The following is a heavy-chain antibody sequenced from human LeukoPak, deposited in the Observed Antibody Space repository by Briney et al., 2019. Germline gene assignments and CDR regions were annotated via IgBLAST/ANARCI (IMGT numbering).Heavy chain of an antibody. CDR3: ARERWYYDSGTNSRVPYMDV. Sequence: PSETLSLTCTVSGGSISSYYWSWIRQPAGKGLEWIGRIYTSGSTNYNPSLKSRVTMSVDTSKNQFSLKLSSVTAADTAVYYCARERWYYDSGTNSRVPYMDVWGKGTTVTISS. V-gene: IGHV4-4*07. CDR2: IYTSGST. J-gene: IGHJ6*03. D-gene: IGHD3-10*01. CDR1: GGSISSYY.